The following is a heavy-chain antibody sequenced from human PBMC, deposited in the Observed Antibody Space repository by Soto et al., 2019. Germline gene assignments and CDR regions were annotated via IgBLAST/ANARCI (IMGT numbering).Heavy chain of an antibody. CDR2: ISSYNGNT. CDR3: ARDARVVTHRAPGY. V-gene: IGHV1-18*01. J-gene: IGHJ4*02. D-gene: IGHD3-3*01. Sequence: GASVKVSCKASGYTFTSYGISWVRQAPGQGLEWMGWISSYNGNTNYAQKLQGRVTMTTDTSTSTAYMELRSLRSDDTAVYYCARDARVVTHRAPGYWGQGTLVTVSS. CDR1: GYTFTSYG.